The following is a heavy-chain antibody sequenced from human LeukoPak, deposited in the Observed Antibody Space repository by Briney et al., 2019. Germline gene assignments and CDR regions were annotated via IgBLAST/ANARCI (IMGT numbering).Heavy chain of an antibody. Sequence: ASVKVSCKAFGYTFTDYYIHWVRQAPGQGLEWVGWINPNSGGATYAQKFQGRVTMTRDTSISTAYMELSRLRSDDTAVYYCARGKSDYGGNSDAFDIWGQGTMVTVSS. J-gene: IGHJ3*02. D-gene: IGHD4-23*01. CDR1: GYTFTDYY. CDR3: ARGKSDYGGNSDAFDI. V-gene: IGHV1-2*02. CDR2: INPNSGGA.